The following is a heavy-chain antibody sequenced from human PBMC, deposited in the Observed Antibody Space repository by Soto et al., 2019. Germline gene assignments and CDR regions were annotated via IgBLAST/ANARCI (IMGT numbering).Heavy chain of an antibody. CDR1: GGSISRYY. CDR2: IYYSWST. V-gene: IGHV4-59*08. J-gene: IGHJ4*02. CDR3: ARQVTSGWYLTFEY. Sequence: PSETLSLTCTVSGGSISRYYWSWIRQPPGKGLEWIVYIYYSWSTNYNPSLKSRVTISVDRSKNQFSLKLSSVTAADTAVYFCARQVTSGWYLTFEYWGQGTLVTVSS. D-gene: IGHD6-19*01.